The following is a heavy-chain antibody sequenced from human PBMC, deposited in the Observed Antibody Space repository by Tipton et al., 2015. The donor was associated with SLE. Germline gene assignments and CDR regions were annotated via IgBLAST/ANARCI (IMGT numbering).Heavy chain of an antibody. CDR1: GYTFTSYA. Sequence: QLVQSGAEVKKPGASVKVSCKASGYTFTSYAMHWVRQAPGKGLEWVAVISYDGSNKYYADSVKGRFTISRDNSKNTLYLQMNSLRAEDTAVYYCAGGYSSSSGYWGQGTLVTVSS. CDR2: ISYDGSNK. CDR3: AGGYSSSSGY. D-gene: IGHD6-6*01. J-gene: IGHJ4*02. V-gene: IGHV3-30-3*01.